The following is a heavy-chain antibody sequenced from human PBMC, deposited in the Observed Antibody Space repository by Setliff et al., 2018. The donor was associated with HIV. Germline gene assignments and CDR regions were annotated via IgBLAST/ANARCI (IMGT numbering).Heavy chain of an antibody. V-gene: IGHV4-38-2*01. D-gene: IGHD5-12*01. J-gene: IGHJ4*02. CDR2: IYHSGST. Sequence: PSETLSLTCAVSGYSISSGYHWGWIRQPPGKGLEWIGSIYHSGSTYYNPSLKSRVTISVDTSKNQFSLKLSSVTAADTAVYYCARLSPQYSGYDSGAFGYWGQGTLVTVSS. CDR1: GYSISSGYH. CDR3: ARLSPQYSGYDSGAFGY.